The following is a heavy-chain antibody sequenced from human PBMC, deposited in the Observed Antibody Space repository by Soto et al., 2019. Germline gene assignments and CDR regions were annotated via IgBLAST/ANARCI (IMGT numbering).Heavy chain of an antibody. CDR2: ISAYNGNT. V-gene: IGHV1-18*01. CDR1: GYTFTSYG. Sequence: ASVKVSCKASGYTFTSYGISWVRQAPGQGLEWMGWISAYNGNTNYAQKLQGRVTMTADTSTSTAYMELRSLRSDDTAVYYCARDRVRGVITLGLNWYDPWGQGTLVTVSS. CDR3: ARDRVRGVITLGLNWYDP. D-gene: IGHD3-10*01. J-gene: IGHJ5*02.